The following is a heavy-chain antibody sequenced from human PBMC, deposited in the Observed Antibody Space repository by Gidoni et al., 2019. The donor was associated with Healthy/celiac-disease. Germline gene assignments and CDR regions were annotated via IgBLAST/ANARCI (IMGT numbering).Heavy chain of an antibody. Sequence: QVQLQQWGAGLLKPSETLSLTCAVHGGSFSGYYWSWIRQPPGKGLEWIVEINNSGSTNYNPSLNSRVPISVDTSKNQFSLKLSSVTAADTAVYYCARGGNYDFWSGYYNSFDYWGQGTLVTVSS. CDR1: GGSFSGYY. CDR3: ARGGNYDFWSGYYNSFDY. V-gene: IGHV4-34*01. J-gene: IGHJ4*02. D-gene: IGHD3-3*01. CDR2: INNSGST.